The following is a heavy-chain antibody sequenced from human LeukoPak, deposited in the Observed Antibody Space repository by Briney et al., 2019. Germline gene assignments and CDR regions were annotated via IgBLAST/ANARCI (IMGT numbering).Heavy chain of an antibody. V-gene: IGHV3-23*01. D-gene: IGHD2-15*01. CDR1: GFTFSSYA. CDR2: ICDSGSST. Sequence: GGSLRLSCEASGFTFSSYAMSWVRQGPGKGLEWVSAICDSGSSTYDADSVKGRFTISRDNSKDTLDLQMHRLRDDDTAVYYCAKQLGYCSDGSCYFEPWGQGTLVSVSS. J-gene: IGHJ4*02. CDR3: AKQLGYCSDGSCYFEP.